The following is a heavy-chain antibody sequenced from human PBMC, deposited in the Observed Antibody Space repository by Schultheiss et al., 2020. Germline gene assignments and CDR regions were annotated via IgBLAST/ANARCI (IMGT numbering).Heavy chain of an antibody. CDR1: GGSISSYY. Sequence: SETLSLTGTVSGGSISSYYWSWIRQPAGKGLEWIGRIYTSGSTNYNPSLKSRVTISVDTSKNQFSLKLSSVTAADTAVYYCARAGGRGITTPVGWFDPWGQGTLVTVSS. V-gene: IGHV4-4*07. CDR3: ARAGGRGITTPVGWFDP. J-gene: IGHJ5*02. D-gene: IGHD3-3*01. CDR2: IYTSGST.